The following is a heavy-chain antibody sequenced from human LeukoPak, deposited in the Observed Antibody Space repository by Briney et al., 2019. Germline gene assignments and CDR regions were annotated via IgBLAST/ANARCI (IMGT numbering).Heavy chain of an antibody. Sequence: SETLSLTCAVSGGSISSGGYSWSWIRQPPGKGLEWIGYIYHSGSTYYNPSLKSRVTISVDRSKNQFSLKLSSVTAADTAVYYCAREVQQLVYFDYWGQGTLVTVSS. CDR2: IYHSGST. J-gene: IGHJ4*02. CDR3: AREVQQLVYFDY. D-gene: IGHD6-13*01. V-gene: IGHV4-30-2*01. CDR1: GGSISSGGYS.